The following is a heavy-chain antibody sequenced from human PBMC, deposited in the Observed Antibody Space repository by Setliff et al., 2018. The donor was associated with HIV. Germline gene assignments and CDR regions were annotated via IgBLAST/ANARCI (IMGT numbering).Heavy chain of an antibody. D-gene: IGHD3-22*01. CDR3: ARGDYYDSTGYEGLDS. CDR2: INHRGST. V-gene: IGHV4-34*01. Sequence: SETLSLTCAVYSGSFSGYRWTWIRQPPGKGLEWIGEINHRGSTTYNPSLGSRVTISVDTSKNQFSLKLNSVTAADTAVYYCARGDYYDSTGYEGLDSWGRGTLVTVSS. CDR1: SGSFSGYR. J-gene: IGHJ4*02.